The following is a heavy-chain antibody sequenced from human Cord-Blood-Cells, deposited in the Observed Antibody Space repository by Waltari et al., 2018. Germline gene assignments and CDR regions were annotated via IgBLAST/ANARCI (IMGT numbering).Heavy chain of an antibody. D-gene: IGHD7-27*01. J-gene: IGHJ3*02. CDR1: GYTFPGYY. CDR2: INPNSGGT. CDR3: ARDPSLGIGAFDI. V-gene: IGHV1-2*02. Sequence: QVQRVQAGAEGKQPGASVKVSGKAYGYTFPGYYMPGVRQAPGQGLEWMGWINPNSGGTNYAQKFQGRVTMTRDTSISTAYMELSRLRSDDTAVYYCARDPSLGIGAFDIWGQGTMVTVSS.